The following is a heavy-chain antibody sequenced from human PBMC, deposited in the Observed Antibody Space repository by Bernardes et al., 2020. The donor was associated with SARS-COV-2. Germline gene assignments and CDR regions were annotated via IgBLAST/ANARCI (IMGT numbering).Heavy chain of an antibody. CDR3: RVVPAAITRYYYYMDA. J-gene: IGHJ6*03. D-gene: IGHD2-2*01. V-gene: IGHV4-34*01. CDR1: GGSFSGYY. Sequence: SETLSLTCAVYGGSFSGYYWSWIRQPPGKGLEWIGEINHSGSTNYNPSLKSRVTISVDTYTNQFSLKLSSVPAADTAVYYCRVVPAAITRYYYYMDAWGKGTTVTVS. CDR2: INHSGST.